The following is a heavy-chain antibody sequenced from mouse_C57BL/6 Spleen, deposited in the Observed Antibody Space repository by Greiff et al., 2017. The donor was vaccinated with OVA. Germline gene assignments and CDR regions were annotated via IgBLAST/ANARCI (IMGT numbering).Heavy chain of an antibody. CDR1: GFTFSSYA. J-gene: IGHJ1*03. D-gene: IGHD1-1*01. V-gene: IGHV5-4*01. CDR3: ARDASHYYGSSYWYFDV. CDR2: ISDGGSYT. Sequence: DVKLVESGGGLVKPGGSLKLSCAASGFTFSSYAMSWVRQTPEKRLEWVATISDGGSYTYYPDNVKGRFTISRDNAKNNLYLQMSHLKSEDTAMYYCARDASHYYGSSYWYFDVWGTGTTVTVSS.